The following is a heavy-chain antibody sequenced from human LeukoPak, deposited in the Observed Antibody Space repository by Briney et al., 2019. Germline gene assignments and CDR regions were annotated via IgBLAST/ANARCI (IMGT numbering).Heavy chain of an antibody. V-gene: IGHV5-51*01. CDR3: ARHNSKEEGTHHFDY. J-gene: IGHJ4*02. CDR1: GYSFTNYW. Sequence: GESLKISCKGSGYSFTNYWIGWVRQMPGKGLEWMGLINPGDSDTRYSPSFQGQVTVSADKSISTAYLQWSSLKASDTAMYYCARHNSKEEGTHHFDYWGQGSLVTVSS. CDR2: INPGDSDT. D-gene: IGHD1-14*01.